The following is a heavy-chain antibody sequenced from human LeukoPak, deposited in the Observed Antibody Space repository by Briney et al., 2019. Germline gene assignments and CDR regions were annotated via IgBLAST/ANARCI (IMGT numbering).Heavy chain of an antibody. V-gene: IGHV4-39*01. CDR3: ASDCGGDCYGSAFDI. CDR1: GGSISSSSYN. CDR2: IYYSGST. J-gene: IGHJ3*02. Sequence: SETLSLTCTVSGGSISSSSYNWGWRRQPPGKGVEWIGSIYYSGSTYYNPSLKRRVTISVDTSKNQFSLKLSSVTAADTAVYYCASDCGGDCYGSAFDIWGQGAMVTVSS. D-gene: IGHD2-21*02.